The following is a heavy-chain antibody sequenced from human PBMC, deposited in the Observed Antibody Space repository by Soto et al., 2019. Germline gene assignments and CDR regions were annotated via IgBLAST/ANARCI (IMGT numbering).Heavy chain of an antibody. J-gene: IGHJ4*02. CDR3: ARENYSSGWYAPPLSDY. Sequence: SETLSLTCAVYGGSFSGYYWSWIRQPPGKGLEWIGEINHSGSTNYNPSLKSRVTISVDTSKNQFSLKLNSVTPEDTAVYYCARENYSSGWYAPPLSDYWGQGTLVTVSS. V-gene: IGHV4-34*01. CDR1: GGSFSGYY. D-gene: IGHD6-19*01. CDR2: INHSGST.